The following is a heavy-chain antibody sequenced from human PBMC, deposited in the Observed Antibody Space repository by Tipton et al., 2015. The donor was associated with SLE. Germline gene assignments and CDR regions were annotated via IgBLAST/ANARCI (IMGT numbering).Heavy chain of an antibody. V-gene: IGHV4-59*01. CDR1: SGSISSYY. D-gene: IGHD3-10*01. CDR3: ARALYYYDSGSYFYYMDV. CDR2: IFYSGST. Sequence: TLSLTCSVSSGSISSYYWSWIRPPPGKGLEWIGYIFYSGSTAYNSSLKSRVTISVDTSTDQFSLNLSSVTAADTAVYHCARALYYYDSGSYFYYMDVWGKGTSVTVSS. J-gene: IGHJ6*03.